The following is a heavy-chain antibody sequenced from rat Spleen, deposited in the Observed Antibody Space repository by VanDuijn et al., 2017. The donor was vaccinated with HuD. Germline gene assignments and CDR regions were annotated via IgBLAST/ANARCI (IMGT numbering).Heavy chain of an antibody. J-gene: IGHJ3*01. CDR2: IWTGGNT. V-gene: IGHV2-32*01. CDR3: ARDTGSLFDY. CDR1: GFLLTSNG. D-gene: IGHD5-1*01. Sequence: QVHLKESGPGLVQSSQTLSLTCTVSGFLLTSNGISWVRQPPGKGLEWMGVIWTGGNTAYNSLLKSRLSISRDTSKNQVFLKMNSLQSEDTTTYYCARDTGSLFDYWGQGTLVTVSS.